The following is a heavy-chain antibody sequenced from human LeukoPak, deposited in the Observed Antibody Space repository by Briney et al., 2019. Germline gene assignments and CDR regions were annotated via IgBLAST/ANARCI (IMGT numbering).Heavy chain of an antibody. Sequence: GRSLRLSCAASGFTFSSYAMHWVRQAPGKGLEWVAVISYDGSNKYYADSVKGRFTISRDNSKNTLYLQMNSLRAEDTAVYYCARDPRYYYVSSGYDFYFGYWGQGTLVTVSS. CDR2: ISYDGSNK. CDR3: ARDPRYYYVSSGYDFYFGY. D-gene: IGHD3-22*01. J-gene: IGHJ4*02. V-gene: IGHV3-30-3*01. CDR1: GFTFSSYA.